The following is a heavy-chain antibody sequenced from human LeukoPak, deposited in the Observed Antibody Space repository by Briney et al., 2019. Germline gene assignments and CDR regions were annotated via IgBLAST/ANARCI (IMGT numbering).Heavy chain of an antibody. D-gene: IGHD3-10*01. Sequence: PGGSLRLSCAGSGFTFSSYAINWVRQAPGKGLEWVSTISGSGGSTYYADSVKGRFSISRDNSKHTLYLQMDSLRAEDTAIYFCARDLYGHLDYWGQGTLVTVSS. CDR1: GFTFSSYA. CDR2: ISGSGGST. V-gene: IGHV3-23*01. J-gene: IGHJ4*02. CDR3: ARDLYGHLDY.